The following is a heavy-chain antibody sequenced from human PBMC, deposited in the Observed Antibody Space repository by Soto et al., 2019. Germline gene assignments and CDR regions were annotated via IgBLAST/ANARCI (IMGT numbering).Heavy chain of an antibody. CDR1: GFTVSSNY. Sequence: GGSLRLSCAASGFTVSSNYMSWVRQAPGKGLEWVSVIYSGGSTYYADSVKGRFTISRHNSKNTLYLQMNSLRAEDTAVYYCARRSGGYDFWSGYYDYWGQGTLVTVSS. CDR3: ARRSGGYDFWSGYYDY. D-gene: IGHD3-3*01. CDR2: IYSGGST. J-gene: IGHJ4*02. V-gene: IGHV3-53*04.